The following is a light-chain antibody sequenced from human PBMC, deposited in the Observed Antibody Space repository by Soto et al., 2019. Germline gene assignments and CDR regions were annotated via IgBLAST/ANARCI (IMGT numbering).Light chain of an antibody. CDR1: RSYVGGYNC. CDR3: SSYTSSSTLV. V-gene: IGLV2-14*01. CDR2: EVS. Sequence: QSVLTQPASVSGAPGQPITIYCTGTRSYVGGYNCVAWYQQHPGKAPRLMIYEVSNRPSGVSNRFSGSKSGNTASLTVSGLQAEDEADYYCSSYTSSSTLVFGTGTKATVL. J-gene: IGLJ1*01.